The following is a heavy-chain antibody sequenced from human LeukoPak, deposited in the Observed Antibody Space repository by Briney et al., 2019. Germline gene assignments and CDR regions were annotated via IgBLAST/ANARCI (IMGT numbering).Heavy chain of an antibody. J-gene: IGHJ3*02. D-gene: IGHD6-19*01. Sequence: GGSLRLSCAASGFTFSSYSMNWVRQAPGKGLEWVSSISSSSSYIYYADSVKGRFTISRDNAKNSLYLQMNSLRTEDTALYYCAKDTRDSSGWYGRAFDIWGQGTMVTVSS. CDR3: AKDTRDSSGWYGRAFDI. CDR1: GFTFSSYS. CDR2: ISSSSSYI. V-gene: IGHV3-21*04.